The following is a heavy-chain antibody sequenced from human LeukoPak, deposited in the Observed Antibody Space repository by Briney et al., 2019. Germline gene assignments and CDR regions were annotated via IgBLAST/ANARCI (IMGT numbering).Heavy chain of an antibody. J-gene: IGHJ4*02. CDR2: TYYSGST. V-gene: IGHV4-31*03. CDR1: GGSISSSSYY. D-gene: IGHD5-12*01. Sequence: SDTLSLTCTVSGGSISSSSYYWGWIRQHPGKGLEWIGYTYYSGSTYYNPSLKSRLTISVDTSKSQFSLRLSSVTAADTAVYYCARRRDRGYDFDYWGQGTLVTVSS. CDR3: ARRRDRGYDFDY.